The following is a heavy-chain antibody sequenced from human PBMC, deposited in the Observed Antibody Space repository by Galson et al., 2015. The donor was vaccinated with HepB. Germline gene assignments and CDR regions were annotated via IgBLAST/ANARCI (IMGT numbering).Heavy chain of an antibody. D-gene: IGHD4-23*01. CDR1: GGSISSSSYY. J-gene: IGHJ4*02. V-gene: IGHV4-39*01. Sequence: LSLTCTVSGGSISSSSYYWGWIRQPPGKGLEWIGSIYYSGSTYYNPSLKSRVTISVDTSKNQFSLKLSSVTAADTAVYYCARLRRVNYGGKFSDDYWGQGTLVTVSS. CDR3: ARLRRVNYGGKFSDDY. CDR2: IYYSGST.